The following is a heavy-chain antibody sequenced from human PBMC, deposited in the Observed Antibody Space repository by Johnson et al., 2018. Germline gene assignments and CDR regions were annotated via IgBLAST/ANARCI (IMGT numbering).Heavy chain of an antibody. CDR1: GFTSGAYA. CDR2: IRSKAYGGST. V-gene: IGHV3-49*03. J-gene: IGHJ1*01. CDR3: SRVRSRNAAEYFQH. Sequence: VQLQESGGGLVQPGRSXRLSCTASGFTSGAYAMSWFRQAPGKGLEWLCFIRSKAYGGSTEYAASGKGRFTISRDDSKSIAYLQMNSLKTEDTAVYYCSRVRSRNAAEYFQHWGQGTLVTVSS.